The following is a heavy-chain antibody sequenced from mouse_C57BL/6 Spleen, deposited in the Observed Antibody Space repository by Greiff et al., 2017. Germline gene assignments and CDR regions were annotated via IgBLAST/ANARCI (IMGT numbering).Heavy chain of an antibody. V-gene: IGHV1-4*01. J-gene: IGHJ3*01. CDR2: INPSSGYT. CDR1: GYTFTSYT. CDR3: AKYSNFLFAY. D-gene: IGHD2-5*01. Sequence: VQLQQSGAELARPGASVKMSCKASGYTFTSYTMHWVKQRPGQGLEWIGYINPSSGYTKYNQKFKDKATLTADKSSSTAYMQRSSLAYEDSAFYDRAKYSNFLFAYWGQGTLVTVSA.